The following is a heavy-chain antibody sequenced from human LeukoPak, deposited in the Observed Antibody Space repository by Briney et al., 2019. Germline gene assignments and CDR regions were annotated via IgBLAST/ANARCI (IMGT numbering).Heavy chain of an antibody. CDR3: PRDRLHYSSGWYDLFDP. CDR1: GFTFDEYA. Sequence: PGGSLRLSCAASGFTFDEYAMHWVRQSAGKGLGSVSLIRGDCDSTHYAESVRGRSTISRHTSKNSLYLQMNTLRAEDTAVYYCPRDRLHYSSGWYDLFDPWGQGTLVTVSS. V-gene: IGHV3-43*02. D-gene: IGHD6-19*01. CDR2: IRGDCDST. J-gene: IGHJ5*02.